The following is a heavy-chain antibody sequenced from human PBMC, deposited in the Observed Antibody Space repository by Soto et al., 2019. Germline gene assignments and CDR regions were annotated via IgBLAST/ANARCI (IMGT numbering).Heavy chain of an antibody. CDR3: ARGLITGSHYSGGWYYFDS. Sequence: SSETLSLTCAVYGESFIGYIWTWIRQTPGKGLQWIGQINHSGSASYNPSLKGRVTISVHTSNSQFSLELSSVTAADTAVYYCARGLITGSHYSGGWYYFDSWGQGTQVTVSS. D-gene: IGHD6-19*01. CDR2: INHSGSA. CDR1: GESFIGYI. J-gene: IGHJ4*02. V-gene: IGHV4-34*01.